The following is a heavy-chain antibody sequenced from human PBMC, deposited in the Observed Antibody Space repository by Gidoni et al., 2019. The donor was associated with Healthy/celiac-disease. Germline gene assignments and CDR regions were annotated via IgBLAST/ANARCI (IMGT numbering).Heavy chain of an antibody. CDR2: IYYSGST. Sequence: QVQLQESGPGLVKPSETLSLTCTVSGGSISSYYWSWIRQPPGKGLEWIGYIYYSGSTNYNPSLKSRVTISVDTSKNQFSLKLSSVTAADTAVYYCARMGAAGWFDPWGQGTLVTVSS. CDR3: ARMGAAGWFDP. D-gene: IGHD6-25*01. CDR1: GGSISSYY. J-gene: IGHJ5*02. V-gene: IGHV4-59*01.